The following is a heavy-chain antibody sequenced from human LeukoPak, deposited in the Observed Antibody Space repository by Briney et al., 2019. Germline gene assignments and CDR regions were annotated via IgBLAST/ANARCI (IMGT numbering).Heavy chain of an antibody. Sequence: GGSLRLSCAASGFTFDDYGMNWVRQAPGKGLEWVSVINWNGGSTAYADSVKGRFTISRDNAKNSLYLHMNSLRAEDTAVYYCARYPSYYSGSGSYSEHWGQGTLVTVSS. V-gene: IGHV3-20*04. D-gene: IGHD3-10*01. CDR2: INWNGGST. CDR1: GFTFDDYG. CDR3: ARYPSYYSGSGSYSEH. J-gene: IGHJ4*02.